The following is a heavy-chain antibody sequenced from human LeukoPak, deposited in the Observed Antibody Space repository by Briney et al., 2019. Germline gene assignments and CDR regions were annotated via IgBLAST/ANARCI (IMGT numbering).Heavy chain of an antibody. J-gene: IGHJ4*02. CDR3: ASGKETSMAQGY. CDR2: IYSGGSI. V-gene: IGHV3-53*01. Sequence: GGSLRLSCAVSGFTVSSNYMTWVRQAPGKRREWVSVIYSGGSIYYADSVKGRFTISRDISKNTVDLQLNRLRAEDTAVYSCASGKETSMAQGYWGQGTLVTVSS. D-gene: IGHD5-18*01. CDR1: GFTVSSNY.